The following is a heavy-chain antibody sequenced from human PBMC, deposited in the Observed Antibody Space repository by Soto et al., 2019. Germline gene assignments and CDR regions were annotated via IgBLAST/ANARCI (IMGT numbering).Heavy chain of an antibody. J-gene: IGHJ5*02. CDR1: GFTFSSYA. V-gene: IGHV3-23*01. D-gene: IGHD3-3*01. CDR3: AKDYYYDFWSDYSS. CDR2: ISGSGGST. Sequence: ESGGGLVQPGGSLRLSCAASGFTFSSYAMSWVRQAPGKGLEWVSAISGSGGSTYYAGSVKGRFTISRDNSKNTLYLQMNSLRAEDTAVYYCAKDYYYDFWSDYSSWGQGTLVTVSS.